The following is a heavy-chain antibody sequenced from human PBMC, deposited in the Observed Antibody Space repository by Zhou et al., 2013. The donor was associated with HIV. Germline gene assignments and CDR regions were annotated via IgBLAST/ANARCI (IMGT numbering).Heavy chain of an antibody. CDR1: GGTFTSHP. Sequence: HVQLVQSGTEVKKPGSSVKVSCKIFGGNPGGTFTSHPISWVRQAPGQGLEWMGGIIPILRTANYAQKFQGRVTITADELTTTAYMELRSLRSDDTAVYYCARAPSSSWPFDYWGQGTLVTVSS. J-gene: IGHJ4*02. D-gene: IGHD6-13*01. CDR3: ARAPSSSWPFDY. CDR2: IIPILRTA. V-gene: IGHV1-69*12.